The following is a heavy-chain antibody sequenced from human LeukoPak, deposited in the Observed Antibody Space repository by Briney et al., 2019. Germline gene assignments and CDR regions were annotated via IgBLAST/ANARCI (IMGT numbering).Heavy chain of an antibody. CDR2: IWYDGSNK. Sequence: SGGSLRLSCAASGFTFSSYDMHWVRQAPGKGLEWVAVIWYDGSNKYYADSVKGRFTISRDNSKNTLYLQMNSLRAEDTAVYYCARAAPGGYSSSWYARGFDYWGQGTLVTVSS. V-gene: IGHV3-33*01. CDR1: GFTFSSYD. J-gene: IGHJ4*02. CDR3: ARAAPGGYSSSWYARGFDY. D-gene: IGHD6-13*01.